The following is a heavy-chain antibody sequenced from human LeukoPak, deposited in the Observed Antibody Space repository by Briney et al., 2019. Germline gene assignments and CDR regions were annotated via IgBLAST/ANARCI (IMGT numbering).Heavy chain of an antibody. CDR3: ARERGYSSSWYRDYYYYGMDV. J-gene: IGHJ6*02. V-gene: IGHV4-4*07. Sequence: PSETLSLTRTVSGGSISSYYWSWIRQPAGKGLEWIGRIYSSGSTNYNPSLKSRVTMSVDTSKNQFSLQLNSVTPEDTAVYYCARERGYSSSWYRDYYYYGMDVWGQGTTVTVSS. CDR1: GGSISSYY. CDR2: IYSSGST. D-gene: IGHD6-13*01.